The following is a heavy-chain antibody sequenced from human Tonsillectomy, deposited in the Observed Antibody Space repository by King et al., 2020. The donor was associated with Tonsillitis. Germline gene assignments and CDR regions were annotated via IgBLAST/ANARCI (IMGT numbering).Heavy chain of an antibody. CDR3: ARDHGGAAGLFDL. CDR2: ILSSSSYI. CDR1: GFTFSSHA. Sequence: VQLVESGGGLVKPGGSLRLSCAASGFTFSSHAMNWVRQAPGKGLEWVSSILSSSSYIYYADSLKGRFTISRDNAKNSLYLQMDSLIAEDTALYFCARDHGGAAGLFDLWGRGTLVTVSS. J-gene: IGHJ2*01. V-gene: IGHV3-21*01. D-gene: IGHD3-16*01.